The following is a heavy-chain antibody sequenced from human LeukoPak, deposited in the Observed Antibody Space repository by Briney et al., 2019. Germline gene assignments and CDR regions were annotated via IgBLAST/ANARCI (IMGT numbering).Heavy chain of an antibody. CDR3: ANPPFITGTTGFDY. CDR2: ISGSGGST. D-gene: IGHD1-7*01. V-gene: IGHV3-23*01. J-gene: IGHJ4*02. Sequence: PGGSLRLSCAASAFTFSSYAMSLVRQAPGKGLEWVSAISGSGGSTYYADSVKGRFTISRDNSKNTLYLQMNSLRAEDTAVYYCANPPFITGTTGFDYWGQGTLVTVSS. CDR1: AFTFSSYA.